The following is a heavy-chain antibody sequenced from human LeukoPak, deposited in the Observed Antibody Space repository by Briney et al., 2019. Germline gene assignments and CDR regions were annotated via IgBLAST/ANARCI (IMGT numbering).Heavy chain of an antibody. CDR3: TREVRSAWASFDP. D-gene: IGHD1-26*01. J-gene: IGHJ5*02. V-gene: IGHV4-38-2*02. CDR1: GYSISSGYY. Sequence: SETLSLTCTVSGYSISSGYYWGWIRQPPGKGLEWIGSIHYSARIYYNPSLKRRLTISPDTSKNQFSLKLTSVTAADTAVYYCTREVRSAWASFDPWGQGTLVIVSS. CDR2: IHYSARI.